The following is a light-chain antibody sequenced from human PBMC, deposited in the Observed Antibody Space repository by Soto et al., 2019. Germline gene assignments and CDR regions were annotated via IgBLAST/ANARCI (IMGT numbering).Light chain of an antibody. Sequence: EIVLTQSPATLSLSPGERATVSCRASQSVSSNLAWYQQKPGQAPRLLIYDASTRATGIPARFSGSGSGTEFTLTISSLQSEDFAVYYCQQYNNWPLTFGGGTKVDI. CDR3: QQYNNWPLT. V-gene: IGKV3D-15*01. CDR2: DAS. CDR1: QSVSSN. J-gene: IGKJ4*01.